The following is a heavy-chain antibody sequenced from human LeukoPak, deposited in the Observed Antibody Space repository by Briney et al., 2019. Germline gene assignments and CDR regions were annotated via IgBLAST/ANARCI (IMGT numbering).Heavy chain of an antibody. CDR3: ARGSGYSYGYDAFDI. J-gene: IGHJ3*02. V-gene: IGHV1-8*01. Sequence: GASVKVSCEASGYTFTSYDINWVRQATGQGLEWMGWMNPNSGNTGYAQKFQGRVTMTRNTSISTAYMELSSLRSEDTAVYYCARGSGYSYGYDAFDIWGQGTMVTVSS. CDR2: MNPNSGNT. D-gene: IGHD5-18*01. CDR1: GYTFTSYD.